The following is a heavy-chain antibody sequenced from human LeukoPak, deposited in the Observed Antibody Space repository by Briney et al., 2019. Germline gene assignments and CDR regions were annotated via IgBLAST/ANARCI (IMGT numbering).Heavy chain of an antibody. CDR3: VREAAAYYYDSSGYYRQTEAFDI. CDR1: GASVYSDCYY. V-gene: IGHV4-61*01. Sequence: SETLSLTCTVSGASVYSDCYYWSWIRQPLGKGLEWIGYIYYSGSTKYNPSLQSRVTISLDTSKNQFSLNLNSVTAADTAVYYCVREAAAYYYDSSGYYRQTEAFDIWGQGRMVTVSS. J-gene: IGHJ3*02. D-gene: IGHD3-22*01. CDR2: IYYSGST.